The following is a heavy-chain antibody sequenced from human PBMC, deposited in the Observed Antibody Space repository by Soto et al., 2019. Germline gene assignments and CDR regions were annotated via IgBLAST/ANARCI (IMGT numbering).Heavy chain of an antibody. D-gene: IGHD3-10*01. V-gene: IGHV4-59*01. CDR3: ARTGIRGADAFDI. CDR2: TYYSGST. J-gene: IGHJ3*02. CDR1: GGSISSYY. Sequence: SETLSLTCTVSGGSISSYYWSWIRQPPGKGLEWIGYTYYSGSTNYNPSLKSRVTISVDTSKNQFSLKLSSVTAADTAVYYCARTGIRGADAFDISGQGTMVTVSS.